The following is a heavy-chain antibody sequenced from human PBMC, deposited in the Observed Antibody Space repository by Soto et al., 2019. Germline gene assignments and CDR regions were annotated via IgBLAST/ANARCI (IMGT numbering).Heavy chain of an antibody. D-gene: IGHD3-10*01. V-gene: IGHV3-11*05. CDR3: ARALWFGELFDYHPFDY. Sequence: QVQLVESGGGLVKPGGSLRLSCAASGFTFSDYYMSWIRQAPGKGLEWVSYISSTTDTNYADSVKGRFTISRDNAKNSLYLQMTSLRTEDTAVYYCARALWFGELFDYHPFDYWGQGTLVTVSS. CDR2: ISSTTDT. J-gene: IGHJ4*02. CDR1: GFTFSDYY.